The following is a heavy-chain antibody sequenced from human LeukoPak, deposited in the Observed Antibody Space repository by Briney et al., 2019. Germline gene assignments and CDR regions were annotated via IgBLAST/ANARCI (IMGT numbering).Heavy chain of an antibody. CDR2: INHSGST. J-gene: IGHJ3*02. CDR3: AKNDDEDAFDI. Sequence: SETLSLTCAVYGGSFSGYYWSWIRQPPGKGLEWIGEINHSGSTNYNPSLKSRVTISVDTSKNQFSLKLNSVTAADTAVYYCAKNDDEDAFDIWGQGTMVAVSS. D-gene: IGHD3-16*01. CDR1: GGSFSGYY. V-gene: IGHV4-34*01.